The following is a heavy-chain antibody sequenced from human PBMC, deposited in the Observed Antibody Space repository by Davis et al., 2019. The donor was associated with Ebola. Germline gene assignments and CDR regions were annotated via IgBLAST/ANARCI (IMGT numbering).Heavy chain of an antibody. Sequence: SLKISCAASGFTFSSYAMHWVRQAPGKGLEWVSGISWNSGSIGYADSVKGRFTISRDNAKNSLYLQMNSLRAEDTALYYCAKGLGMSPAWGQGTLVTVSS. J-gene: IGHJ4*02. CDR2: ISWNSGSI. CDR3: AKGLGMSPA. D-gene: IGHD7-27*01. V-gene: IGHV3-9*01. CDR1: GFTFSSYA.